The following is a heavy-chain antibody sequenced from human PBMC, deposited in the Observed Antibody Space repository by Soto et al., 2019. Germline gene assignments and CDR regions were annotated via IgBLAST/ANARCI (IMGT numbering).Heavy chain of an antibody. Sequence: PGGSLRLSCAASGFTFSSYSMNWVRQAPGKGLEWVSYISSSSSTIYYADSVKGRFTISRDNAKNSLYLQMNSLRDEDTAVYYCARVGWLQKSGYGMDVWGQGTTVTVSS. J-gene: IGHJ6*02. CDR3: ARVGWLQKSGYGMDV. CDR2: ISSSSSTI. D-gene: IGHD5-12*01. V-gene: IGHV3-48*02. CDR1: GFTFSSYS.